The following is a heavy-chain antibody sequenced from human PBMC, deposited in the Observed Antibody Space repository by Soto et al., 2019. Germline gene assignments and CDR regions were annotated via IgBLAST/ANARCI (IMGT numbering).Heavy chain of an antibody. CDR3: ARSTTSCDSVCWFDP. D-gene: IGHD2-2*01. Sequence: VQLVQSGAEVMQPGASVKVSCKASGYTFTTYTIQWVRQAPGQRLEWMGWINAGNGETKYSQNFQGRVTITRDTSASTAYMELNSLRSEDTAVSYCARSTTSCDSVCWFDPWGQGTLVTFSS. CDR1: GYTFTTYT. CDR2: INAGNGET. V-gene: IGHV1-3*01. J-gene: IGHJ5*02.